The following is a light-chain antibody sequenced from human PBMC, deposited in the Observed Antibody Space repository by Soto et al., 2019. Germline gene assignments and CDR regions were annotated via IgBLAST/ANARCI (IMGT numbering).Light chain of an antibody. V-gene: IGKV2-30*01. CDR1: QSIVYSDGNAY. CDR3: MQGTHWPPVT. Sequence: DVVMTQSPLSLPVTLGQPASISCRSSQSIVYSDGNAYLSWFQQRPGQSPRRLIYKAFNRDSRVPDRFSGSGSGTDFTLKISRVEAEDVGVYYCMQGTHWPPVTFGQGTKLEIK. J-gene: IGKJ2*01. CDR2: KAF.